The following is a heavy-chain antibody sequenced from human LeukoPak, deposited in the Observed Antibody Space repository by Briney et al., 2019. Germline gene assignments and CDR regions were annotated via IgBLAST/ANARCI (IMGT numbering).Heavy chain of an antibody. V-gene: IGHV3-53*01. Sequence: GGSLRLSCAASGFTVSSNYMSWVRQAPGKGLEGVSVIYSGGSTYYADSVKGRFTISRDSSKNTLYLQMNSLRAEDTAVYYCAKDPTYCSGGSCYSGYFDYWGQGTLVTVSS. CDR3: AKDPTYCSGGSCYSGYFDY. CDR1: GFTVSSNY. CDR2: IYSGGST. J-gene: IGHJ4*02. D-gene: IGHD2-15*01.